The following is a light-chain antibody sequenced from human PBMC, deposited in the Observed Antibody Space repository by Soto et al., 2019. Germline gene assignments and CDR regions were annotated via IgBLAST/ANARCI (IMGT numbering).Light chain of an antibody. J-gene: IGLJ2*01. CDR1: ISDVGGYNY. CDR2: DVS. V-gene: IGLV2-14*01. CDR3: SSYTGSSTYVV. Sequence: QSALTQPASVSGSPGQSITISCTGTISDVGGYNYVSWYQQHPGKAPKLMIYDVSNRPSGVSNRFSGSKSANTASLTISGLQAEDEADYYCSSYTGSSTYVVFGRGTQLTVL.